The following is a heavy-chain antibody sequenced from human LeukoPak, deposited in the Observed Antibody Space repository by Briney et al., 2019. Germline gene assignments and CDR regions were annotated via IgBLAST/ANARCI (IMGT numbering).Heavy chain of an antibody. CDR1: GFTFSDYY. J-gene: IGHJ5*02. CDR3: ARDNSVGDNAWWFDP. CDR2: ISSSGSTI. Sequence: GGSLRLSCAASGFTFSDYYMSWIRQAPGKGLEWVSYISSSGSTIYYADSVKGRFTISRDNAKNSLYLQMNSLRSEDTAIYYCARDNSVGDNAWWFDPWGQGTLVTVS. D-gene: IGHD1-26*01. V-gene: IGHV3-11*01.